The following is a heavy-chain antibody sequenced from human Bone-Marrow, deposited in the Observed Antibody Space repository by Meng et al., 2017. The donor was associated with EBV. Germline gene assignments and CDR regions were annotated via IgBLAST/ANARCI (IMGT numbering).Heavy chain of an antibody. V-gene: IGHV4-4*02. J-gene: IGHJ4*02. D-gene: IGHD3-10*01. CDR3: ARDISGTIDY. CDR2: NDNSGSN. Sequence: VPRLGTGPGLVHPSGTLSLSSGGSGGSISSSHWWGWVRQPTGRGLAWVRENDNSGSNNYNPFLKSRVTISIDKYKNQFSLKLRSVTAADTAVYYCARDISGTIDYWGQGTLVTASS. CDR1: GGSISSSHW.